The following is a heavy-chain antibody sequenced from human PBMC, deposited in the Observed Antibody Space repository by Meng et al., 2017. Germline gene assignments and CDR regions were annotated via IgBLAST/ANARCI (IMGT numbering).Heavy chain of an antibody. CDR3: ARDSPPDYGYERG. V-gene: IGHV1-2*02. CDR1: GYTFTGYY. J-gene: IGHJ4*02. D-gene: IGHD4-17*01. Sequence: ASVKVSCKASGYTFTGYYMHWVRQAPGQGREWMGWINPNSGGTNYAQKFQGRVTMTRDTSISTAYMELSRLRSDDTAVYYCARDSPPDYGYERGWGQGPLVTVSS. CDR2: INPNSGGT.